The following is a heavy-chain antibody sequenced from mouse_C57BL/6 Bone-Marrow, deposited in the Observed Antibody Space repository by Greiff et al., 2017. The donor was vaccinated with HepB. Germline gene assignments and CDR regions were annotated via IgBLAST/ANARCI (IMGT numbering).Heavy chain of an antibody. CDR1: GYTFTSYD. Sequence: VQVVESGPELVKPGASVKLSCKASGYTFTSYDINWVKQRPGQGLEWIGWIYPRDGSTKYNEKFKGKATLTVDTSSSTAYMELHSLTSEDSAVYFCAREITTVVATNDYWGQGTTLTVSS. V-gene: IGHV1-85*01. D-gene: IGHD1-1*01. J-gene: IGHJ2*01. CDR3: AREITTVVATNDY. CDR2: IYPRDGST.